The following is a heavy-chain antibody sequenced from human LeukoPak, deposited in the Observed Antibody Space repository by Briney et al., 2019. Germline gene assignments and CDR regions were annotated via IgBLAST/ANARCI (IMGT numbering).Heavy chain of an antibody. CDR2: INHSGST. Sequence: PSETLSLTCAVYGGSFSGYYWSWIRQPPGKGLEWIGEINHSGSTNYNPSLKSRVTISVDTSKNQFSLKLSSVTAADTAVYYCARGPSSGGSRRGWFDPWGQGTLVTVSS. D-gene: IGHD2-15*01. V-gene: IGHV4-34*01. CDR3: ARGPSSGGSRRGWFDP. J-gene: IGHJ5*02. CDR1: GGSFSGYY.